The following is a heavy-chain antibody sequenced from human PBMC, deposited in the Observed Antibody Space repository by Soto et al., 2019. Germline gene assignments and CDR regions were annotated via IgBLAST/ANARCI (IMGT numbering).Heavy chain of an antibody. V-gene: IGHV4-4*02. J-gene: IGHJ3*02. CDR1: SGTTSSINW. CDR2: IYHSGST. Sequence: LSITCAASSGTTSSINWWSWVRQPPAKGLEWIGEIYHSGSTNYNPSLKSRVTISVENSKNQLYLQLSSVTAADTAVYYCATTRENYDFWSGYDAFDIWGQGTIATV. CDR3: ATTRENYDFWSGYDAFDI. D-gene: IGHD3-3*01.